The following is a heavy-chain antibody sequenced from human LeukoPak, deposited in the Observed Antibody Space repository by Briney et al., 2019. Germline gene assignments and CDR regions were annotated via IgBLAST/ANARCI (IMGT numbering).Heavy chain of an antibody. D-gene: IGHD6-13*01. CDR2: IKQDGSTK. CDR1: GFTLSSHW. Sequence: PGGSLRLSCAASGFTLSSHWMSWVRQALGKGLEWVANIKQDGSTKYSEDSVRARVTISRDNAKNSLYLQMNSLRAEDTAVYYCARGRWAAGKYYFDYWGQGTLVTASS. J-gene: IGHJ4*02. V-gene: IGHV3-7*01. CDR3: ARGRWAAGKYYFDY.